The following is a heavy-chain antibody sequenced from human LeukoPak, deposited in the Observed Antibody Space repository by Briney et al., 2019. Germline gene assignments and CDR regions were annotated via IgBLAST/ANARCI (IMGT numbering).Heavy chain of an antibody. V-gene: IGHV3-23*01. Sequence: GGSLRLSCAASGFTFKRYHMSWVRQAPGKGLEWVSVIGGSGGSTYYADSVKGRFTISRDNSKNTLYLQMNSLRAEDTAVYYCAKDRPYYSDSSDLPYFGYWGQGTLVTVSS. J-gene: IGHJ4*02. CDR2: IGGSGGST. CDR1: GFTFKRYH. D-gene: IGHD3-22*01. CDR3: AKDRPYYSDSSDLPYFGY.